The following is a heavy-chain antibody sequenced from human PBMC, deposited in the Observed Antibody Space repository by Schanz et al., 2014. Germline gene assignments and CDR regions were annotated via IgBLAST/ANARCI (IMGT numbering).Heavy chain of an antibody. CDR2: ISGGGGTT. CDR1: GFNFSDYA. Sequence: EVHLLESGGGLVPPGGSLRLSCAASGFNFSDYAMCWVRQAPGKGLEWVSAISGGGGTTYITDSVKGRFTISRDNAKSTLYLQMNSLRAEDTAVYYCAKYRGYYRVSGSYRELEYWGQGTLVTVSS. CDR3: AKYRGYYRVSGSYRELEY. J-gene: IGHJ4*02. V-gene: IGHV3-23*01. D-gene: IGHD3-10*01.